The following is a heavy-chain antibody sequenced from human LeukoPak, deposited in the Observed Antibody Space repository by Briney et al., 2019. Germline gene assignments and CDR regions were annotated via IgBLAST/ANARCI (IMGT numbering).Heavy chain of an antibody. Sequence: GGSLRLSCVGSGFSFRSHAMSWARQAPEKGLEFVSGIYENGGTTYYADSVKGRFSISRDNSKNTLYLQMDSLRGEDTAVYYCAKDFRIGYSAHFDYWGQGALVTVSS. CDR1: GFSFRSHA. CDR3: AKDFRIGYSAHFDY. J-gene: IGHJ4*02. CDR2: IYENGGTT. D-gene: IGHD2-21*01. V-gene: IGHV3-23*01.